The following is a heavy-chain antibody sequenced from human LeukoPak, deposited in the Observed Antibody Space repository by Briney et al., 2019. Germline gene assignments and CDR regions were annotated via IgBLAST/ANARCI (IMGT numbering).Heavy chain of an antibody. Sequence: GSVKVSCKASGYTFIGYYMHWVRQAPGQGLEWMGWINPNSGGTNYAQKFEGRVSMTRDTSITTAYMELSRLGFDDKAVYYCARDTPYYYGSGSYSYGMDVWGQGTTVTVSS. CDR1: GYTFIGYY. CDR2: INPNSGGT. CDR3: ARDTPYYYGSGSYSYGMDV. V-gene: IGHV1-2*02. J-gene: IGHJ6*02. D-gene: IGHD3-10*01.